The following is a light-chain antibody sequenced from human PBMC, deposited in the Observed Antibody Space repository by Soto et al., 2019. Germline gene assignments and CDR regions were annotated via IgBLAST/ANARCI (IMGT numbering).Light chain of an antibody. V-gene: IGLV1-44*01. CDR3: AAWDDNLTGLV. CDR1: SSNVGGNT. CDR2: ANN. J-gene: IGLJ1*01. Sequence: QSALTQPPSASGTPGQTVTVSCSGSSSNVGGNTVHWYQQLPGAAPKLLIYANNQRPSGVPDRFSGSKSGTSASLVISGLQSEDEAEYSCAAWDDNLTGLVFGSGTKLTVL.